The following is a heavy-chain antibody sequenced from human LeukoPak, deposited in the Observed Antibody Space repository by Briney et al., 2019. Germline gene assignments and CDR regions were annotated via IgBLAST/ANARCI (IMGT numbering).Heavy chain of an antibody. CDR1: GFTFSSYS. J-gene: IGHJ6*02. CDR2: ISSSSYI. Sequence: GGSLRLSCAASGFTFSSYSMNWVRQAPGKGLEWVSSISSSSYIYYADSVKGRFTISRDNAKNSLYLQMNSLRAEDTAVYYCARDVQSYGMDVWGQGTTVTVSS. V-gene: IGHV3-21*01. CDR3: ARDVQSYGMDV. D-gene: IGHD3-10*02.